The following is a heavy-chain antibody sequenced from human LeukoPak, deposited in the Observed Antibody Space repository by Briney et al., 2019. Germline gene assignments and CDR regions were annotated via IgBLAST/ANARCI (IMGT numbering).Heavy chain of an antibody. D-gene: IGHD3-3*01. J-gene: IGHJ4*02. V-gene: IGHV1-69*05. Sequence: ASVKVSCKASGGTFSSYAISWVRQAPGQGLEWMGRIIPIFGTANYAQKFQGRVTITTDESTSTAYMELSSLRSEDTAVYYCAREKYDFWSGALGYWGPGTLVTVSS. CDR3: AREKYDFWSGALGY. CDR1: GGTFSSYA. CDR2: IIPIFGTA.